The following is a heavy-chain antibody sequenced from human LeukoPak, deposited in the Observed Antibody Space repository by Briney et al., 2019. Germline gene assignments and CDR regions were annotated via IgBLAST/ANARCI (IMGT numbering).Heavy chain of an antibody. V-gene: IGHV3-43*02. CDR1: GFTFDDYA. CDR2: ISGDGDIT. Sequence: PGGSLRLSCAASGFTFDDYAMHWVRQHPGKGLEWVSLISGDGDITYYADSVKGRFTISRDSSKNSLYLQMNSLRTEDTALYYCAKGFSTSWYKWFDPWGQGTLVTVSS. D-gene: IGHD2-2*01. CDR3: AKGFSTSWYKWFDP. J-gene: IGHJ5*02.